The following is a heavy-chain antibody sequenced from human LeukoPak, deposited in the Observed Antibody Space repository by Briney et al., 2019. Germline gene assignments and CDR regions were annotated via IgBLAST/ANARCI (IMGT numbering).Heavy chain of an antibody. D-gene: IGHD3-16*02. CDR3: ARVGYRYHFDY. Sequence: SETLSLTCTVSGGSISSYDWSWIRQPAGKGLEWIGRFYTGGSTNYNPSLKSRVTMSVDTSKNLFSLNLSSVTAADTAVYYCARVGYRYHFDYWGQGTLVTVSS. J-gene: IGHJ4*02. CDR2: FYTGGST. CDR1: GGSISSYD. V-gene: IGHV4-4*07.